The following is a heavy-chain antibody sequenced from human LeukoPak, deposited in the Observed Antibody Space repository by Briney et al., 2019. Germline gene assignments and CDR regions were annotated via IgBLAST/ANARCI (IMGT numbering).Heavy chain of an antibody. CDR3: ARDSRMAGGLDY. D-gene: IGHD2-8*01. CDR2: ISYDGSNK. CDR1: GFTFSSYA. Sequence: GGSLRLSCAASGFTFSSYAMHWVRQAPGKGLEWVAVISYDGSNKYYADSVKGRFTISRDNSKNTLYLQMNSLRAEDTAVYYCARDSRMAGGLDYWGQGTLVTVSS. V-gene: IGHV3-30-3*01. J-gene: IGHJ4*02.